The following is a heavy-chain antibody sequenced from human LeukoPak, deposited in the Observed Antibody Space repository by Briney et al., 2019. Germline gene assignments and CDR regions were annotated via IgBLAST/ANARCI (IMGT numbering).Heavy chain of an antibody. V-gene: IGHV4-4*02. CDR1: GGSISSSNW. J-gene: IGHJ3*02. Sequence: ASETLSLTCAVSGGSISSSNWWSWVRQPPGKGLEWIGEIYHSGSTNYNPSLKSRVTISVDKSKNQFSLKLSSVTAADTAVYYCATLRGYSYGFHAFDIWGQGTMVTVSS. CDR3: ATLRGYSYGFHAFDI. D-gene: IGHD5-18*01. CDR2: IYHSGST.